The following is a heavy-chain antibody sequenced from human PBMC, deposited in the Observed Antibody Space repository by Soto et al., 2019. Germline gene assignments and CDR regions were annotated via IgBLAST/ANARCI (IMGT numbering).Heavy chain of an antibody. CDR2: INHSGST. Sequence: SETLSLTCAVYGGSFSGYYWSWIRQPPGKGLEWIGEINHSGSTNYNPSLKSRVTISVDTSKNQFSLKLSSVTAADTAVYYCARARGCSGGSCYPHLGYWGQGTLVTVSS. CDR3: ARARGCSGGSCYPHLGY. V-gene: IGHV4-34*01. D-gene: IGHD2-15*01. J-gene: IGHJ4*02. CDR1: GGSFSGYY.